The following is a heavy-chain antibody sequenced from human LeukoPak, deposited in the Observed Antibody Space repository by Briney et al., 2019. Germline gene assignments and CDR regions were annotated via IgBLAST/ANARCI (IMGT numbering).Heavy chain of an antibody. J-gene: IGHJ4*02. CDR2: IKQDGSEK. D-gene: IGHD6-13*01. CDR3: ARLRYSSTWLFDY. CDR1: GFTFSSYW. Sequence: QPGGSLRLSCAASGFTFSSYWMSWVRQAPGKGLEWVANIKQDGSEKYYVDSVKGRFTISRDNAKNSLYLQMNSLRAEDTAVYYCARLRYSSTWLFDYWGQGTLVTVSS. V-gene: IGHV3-7*01.